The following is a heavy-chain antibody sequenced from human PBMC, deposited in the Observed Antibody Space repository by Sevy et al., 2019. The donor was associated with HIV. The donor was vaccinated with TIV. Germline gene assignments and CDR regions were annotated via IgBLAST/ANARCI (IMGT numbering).Heavy chain of an antibody. CDR1: GGSINSYS. CDR2: IYYSGAT. V-gene: IGHV4-59*01. CDR3: ARERGSVTTLPAFDI. D-gene: IGHD3-10*01. J-gene: IGHJ3*02. Sequence: SETLSLTCTVSGGSINSYSWNWIRQSPGKGLEWIGYIYYSGATNYNPSLRGRVTISVDTSKNQFSLKLSSVTAADTAVYFCARERGSVTTLPAFDIWGQGTPVTVSS.